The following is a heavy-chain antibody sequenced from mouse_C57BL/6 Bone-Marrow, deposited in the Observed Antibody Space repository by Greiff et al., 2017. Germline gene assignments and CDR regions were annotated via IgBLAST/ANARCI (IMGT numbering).Heavy chain of an antibody. CDR2: IHPNSGGT. D-gene: IGHD1-1*01. Sequence: QVQLQQPGAELVKPGASVKLSCKASGYTFTSYWMHWVKQRPGQGLEWIGMIHPNSGGTNYNAQFKSKATLTVDKSSSTAYMQLISLTSEDSAVYYCARGSSYGGYYFDYWGQGTTLTVSS. CDR1: GYTFTSYW. CDR3: ARGSSYGGYYFDY. J-gene: IGHJ2*01. V-gene: IGHV1-64*01.